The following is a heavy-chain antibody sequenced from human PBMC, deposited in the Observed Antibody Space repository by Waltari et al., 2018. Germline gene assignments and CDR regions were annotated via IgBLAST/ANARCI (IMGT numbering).Heavy chain of an antibody. D-gene: IGHD7-27*01. CDR2: IKSDGSDS. J-gene: IGHJ4*02. CDR3: ARDNWGPAY. CDR1: GLTFGSVW. Sequence: EVQLVESGGGLVQPGGSLRLSCAASGLTFGSVWMHWVRQAPGKGPVWCLCIKSDGSDSDYAHSVKGRFTISLDNDKDTLYLQMNSLRAEDTAVYYCARDNWGPAYWGQGTLVTVPS. V-gene: IGHV3-74*01.